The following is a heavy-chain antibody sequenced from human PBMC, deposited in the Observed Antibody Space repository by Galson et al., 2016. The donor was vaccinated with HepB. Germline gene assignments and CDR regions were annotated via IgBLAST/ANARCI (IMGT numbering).Heavy chain of an antibody. D-gene: IGHD2-2*01. J-gene: IGHJ4*02. CDR3: AKDGAIYGSCTSTSCSSYSDY. V-gene: IGHV3-23*01. CDR1: GFTFSNYA. CDR2: ISSYTGTT. Sequence: SLRLSCAVSGFTFSNYAMSWVRQAPGKGLEWVSVISSYTGTTDYADSVKGRFTISRDNSKNTLFLQMNSLRAEDTAIYYCAKDGAIYGSCTSTSCSSYSDYWGQGTLVTVSS.